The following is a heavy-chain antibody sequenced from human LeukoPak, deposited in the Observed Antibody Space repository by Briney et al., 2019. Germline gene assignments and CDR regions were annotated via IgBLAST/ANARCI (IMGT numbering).Heavy chain of an antibody. J-gene: IGHJ4*02. V-gene: IGHV3-15*01. CDR2: IKTKTDGGTT. D-gene: IGHD4-17*01. CDR3: TTVPPWVTTGYFNY. Sequence: GGSLRLSCATSGLTFSNAWMSWVRQAPGKGLEWLGRIKTKTDGGTTEYAAPVKGRFTISRDDSKNTVYLQMNSLKIDDTAVYYCTTVPPWVTTGYFNYCGQGTLVTVSS. CDR1: GLTFSNAW.